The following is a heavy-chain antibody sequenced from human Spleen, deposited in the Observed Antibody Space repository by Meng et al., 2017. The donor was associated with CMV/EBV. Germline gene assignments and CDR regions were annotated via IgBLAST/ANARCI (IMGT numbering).Heavy chain of an antibody. V-gene: IGHV3-11*01. CDR2: ISSGGTII. J-gene: IGHJ6*02. D-gene: IGHD2-15*01. CDR1: GFTFSDYY. CDR3: ARCRCSGGSCYSYYYYYGMDV. Sequence: GGSLRLSCTASGFTFSDYYMSWIRQAPGKGLEWVSYISSGGTIISYTDSVRGRFTISRDNAKNSLVLQMNSLRAEDTAVYYCARCRCSGGSCYSYYYYYGMDVWGQGTTVTVSS.